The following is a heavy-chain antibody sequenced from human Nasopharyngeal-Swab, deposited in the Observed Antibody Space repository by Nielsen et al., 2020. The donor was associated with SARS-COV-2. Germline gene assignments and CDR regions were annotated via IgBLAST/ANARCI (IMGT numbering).Heavy chain of an antibody. J-gene: IGHJ6*02. D-gene: IGHD2-2*01. CDR1: GESFSGHF. CDR2: INHSGST. V-gene: IGHV4-34*01. CDR3: ARGGVVVGYYGMDV. Sequence: SETLSLTCAVNGESFSGHFWTWIRQPPGKGLEWIGEINHSGSTNYNPSLKSRVTISVDTSKNQFSLKLSSVTAADTAVYYCARGGVVVGYYGMDVWGQGTTVTVSS.